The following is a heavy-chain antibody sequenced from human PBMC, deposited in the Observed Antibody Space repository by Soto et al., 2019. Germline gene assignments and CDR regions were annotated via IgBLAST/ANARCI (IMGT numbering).Heavy chain of an antibody. Sequence: SETLSLTCTVSCASMSNYYGSWIRQPPGKGLEHIGYVYYTGNTNYKPSLKSRVTISVDTSNNQFSLKLTSVTTADTAIYYCARSGHTFGGVVWGRGILVTVSS. J-gene: IGHJ4*02. V-gene: IGHV4-59*01. CDR2: VYYTGNT. CDR3: ARSGHTFGGVV. D-gene: IGHD3-16*01. CDR1: CASMSNYY.